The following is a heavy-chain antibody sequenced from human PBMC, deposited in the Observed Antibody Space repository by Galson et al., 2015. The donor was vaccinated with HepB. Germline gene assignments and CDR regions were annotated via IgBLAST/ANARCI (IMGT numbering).Heavy chain of an antibody. CDR2: IDPSFGDT. J-gene: IGHJ6*02. V-gene: IGHV1-2*02. D-gene: IGHD2-2*01. Sequence: SVEVSCKASGYTFTDYSVHWVRQAPGHGLEWVGWIDPSFGDTKYAQKFQGKVTMTRDTSINTVYMEVSGLRSDDTAVYYCARQYHVTLSYYYALDVWGQGTTVTVSS. CDR3: ARQYHVTLSYYYALDV. CDR1: GYTFTDYS.